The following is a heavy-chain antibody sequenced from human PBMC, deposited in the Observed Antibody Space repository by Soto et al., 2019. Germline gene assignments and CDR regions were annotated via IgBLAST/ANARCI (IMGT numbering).Heavy chain of an antibody. CDR2: INPNSGVA. J-gene: IGHJ1*01. CDR1: GFTFTGYY. CDR3: AKDDAGNTAF. Sequence: ASVKVSCKASGFTFTGYYMHWVRQAPGQGLEWIGWINPNSGVANYAQKFHDWVTITRDTSITTAYMELSGLKSDDTAVYFCAKDDAGNTAFWGQGTLVTVSS. V-gene: IGHV1-2*04. D-gene: IGHD6-13*01.